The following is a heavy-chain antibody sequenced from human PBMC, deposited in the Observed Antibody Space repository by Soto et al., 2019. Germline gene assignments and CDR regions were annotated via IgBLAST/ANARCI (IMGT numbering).Heavy chain of an antibody. CDR3: AKMEGMDPWAYSFDY. CDR2: IYGGGNGP. Sequence: EVQVLESGGGLVQPGGSLRLSCAATGFTFSDFAMSWVRQAPGKGLEWVSRIYGGGNGPHYADYVKGRVTISRDNSKNTLYLQMNSLRAEDTAVYYCAKMEGMDPWAYSFDYWGQGTLVTVSS. V-gene: IGHV3-23*01. CDR1: GFTFSDFA. J-gene: IGHJ4*02. D-gene: IGHD2-2*03.